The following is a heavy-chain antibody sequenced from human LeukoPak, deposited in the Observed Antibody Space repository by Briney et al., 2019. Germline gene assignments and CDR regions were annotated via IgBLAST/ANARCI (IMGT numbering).Heavy chain of an antibody. CDR3: ARTSGLGGFDY. Sequence: HPGGSLRLSCAASGFTFSSYWMHWVRQAPGKGLVWVSRINSDGSSTSYADSVKGRFTISRDNAKNALYLQMNSLRAEDTAVYYCARTSGLGGFDYWGQGTLVTVSS. J-gene: IGHJ4*02. D-gene: IGHD1-14*01. V-gene: IGHV3-74*01. CDR1: GFTFSSYW. CDR2: INSDGSST.